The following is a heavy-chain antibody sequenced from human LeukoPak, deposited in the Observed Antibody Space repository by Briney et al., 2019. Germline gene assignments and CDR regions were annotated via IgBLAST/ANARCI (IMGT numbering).Heavy chain of an antibody. D-gene: IGHD3-10*01. J-gene: IGHJ4*02. CDR1: GFTFSSYS. V-gene: IGHV3-21*01. CDR2: ISSSSSYI. Sequence: GGSLRLSCAASGFTFSSYSMNWVRQAPGKGLEWVSSISSSSSYIYYADSVKGRFTISRDNAKNSLYLQMNSLRAEDTAVYYCARRTLDLLSMPFDYWGQGTLVTVSS. CDR3: ARRTLDLLSMPFDY.